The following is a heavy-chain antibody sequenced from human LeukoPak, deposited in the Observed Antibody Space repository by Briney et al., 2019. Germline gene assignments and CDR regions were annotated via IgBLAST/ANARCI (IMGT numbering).Heavy chain of an antibody. D-gene: IGHD4-17*01. CDR2: INPNSGGT. J-gene: IGHJ3*02. CDR3: AREKTVEDAFDI. CDR1: GYTFTGYY. V-gene: IGHV1-2*06. Sequence: ASVKVSCKASGYTFTGYYMHWVRQAPGQGLEWMGRINPNSGGTNYAQKFQGRVTMTRDTSISTAYMELRSLRSDDTAVYYCAREKTVEDAFDIWGQGTMVTVSS.